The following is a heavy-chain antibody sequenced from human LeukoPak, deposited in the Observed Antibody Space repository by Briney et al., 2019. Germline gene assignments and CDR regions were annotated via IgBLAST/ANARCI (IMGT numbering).Heavy chain of an antibody. CDR1: GYTFTSYA. Sequence: ASVKVSCKASGYTFTSYAMNWVRQAPGQGLEWMGWINTNTGNPTYAQGFTGRFVFSLDTSVSTAYLQISSLKAEDTAVYYCARVVGIAARPGSWFDPWGQGTLVTVSS. CDR2: INTNTGNP. CDR3: ARVVGIAARPGSWFDP. V-gene: IGHV7-4-1*02. J-gene: IGHJ5*02. D-gene: IGHD6-6*01.